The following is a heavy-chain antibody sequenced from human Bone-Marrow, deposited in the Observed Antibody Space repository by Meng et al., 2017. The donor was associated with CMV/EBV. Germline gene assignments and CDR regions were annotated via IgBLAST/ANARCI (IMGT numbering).Heavy chain of an antibody. CDR3: AREKYSGSYYYGMDV. V-gene: IGHV1-2*02. CDR1: GGTFTSYD. D-gene: IGHD1-26*01. Sequence: ASVKVSCKASGGTFTSYDINWVRQAPGQGLEWMGWINPNSGGTNYAQKFQGRVTMTRDTSISTAYMELSRLRSDDTAVYYCAREKYSGSYYYGMDVWGQGTTVTVSS. CDR2: INPNSGGT. J-gene: IGHJ6*02.